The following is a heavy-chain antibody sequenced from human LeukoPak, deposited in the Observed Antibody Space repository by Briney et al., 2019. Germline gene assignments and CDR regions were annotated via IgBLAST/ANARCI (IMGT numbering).Heavy chain of an antibody. D-gene: IGHD5-12*01. CDR3: AKDGGWGIVATDYGMDV. CDR1: GFTFSSYA. Sequence: GGSLRLSCAASGFTFSSYAMSWVRQAPGKGVEWVSAISGSGGSTYYADSVKGRFTISRDNSKNTLYLQMNSLRAEDTAVYYCAKDGGWGIVATDYGMDVWGQGTTVTVSS. V-gene: IGHV3-23*01. J-gene: IGHJ6*02. CDR2: ISGSGGST.